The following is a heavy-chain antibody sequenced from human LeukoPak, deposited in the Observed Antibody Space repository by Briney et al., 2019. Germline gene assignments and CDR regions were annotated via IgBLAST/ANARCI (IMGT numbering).Heavy chain of an antibody. CDR2: IYYSGST. CDR1: GGSISSYY. Sequence: PSETLSLTCTVSGGSISSYYWSWIRQPPGKGLEWIGYIYYSGSTNYNPSLKSRVTISVDTSKNQFSLKLSSVTAADTAVYYCARAPPPTYYYGSGSYYRPLFDYWGQGTLVTVSS. J-gene: IGHJ4*02. D-gene: IGHD3-10*01. CDR3: ARAPPPTYYYGSGSYYRPLFDY. V-gene: IGHV4-59*01.